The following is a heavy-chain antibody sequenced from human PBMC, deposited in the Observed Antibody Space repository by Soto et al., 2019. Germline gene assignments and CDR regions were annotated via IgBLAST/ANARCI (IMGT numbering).Heavy chain of an antibody. J-gene: IGHJ3*02. CDR1: GFTFSSYA. V-gene: IGHV3-23*01. CDR3: VVSRGGYIAAPAPPDAFDI. CDR2: ISGSGGST. Sequence: EVQLLESGGGLVQPGGSLRLSCAASGFTFSSYAMSWVRQAPGKGLEWVSAISGSGGSTYYADSVKGQFTISRDNSKNTLYLQMNSLRAEDTAVYYCVVSRGGYIAAPAPPDAFDIWGQGTMVTVSS. D-gene: IGHD6-13*01.